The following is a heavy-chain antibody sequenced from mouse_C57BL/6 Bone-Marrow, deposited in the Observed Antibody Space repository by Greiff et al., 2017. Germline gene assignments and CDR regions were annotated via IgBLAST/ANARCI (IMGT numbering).Heavy chain of an antibody. Sequence: VQLVESGEGLVKPGGSLKLSCAASGFTFSSYAMSWVRQTPEKRLEWVAYISSGGDYIYYADTVKGRFTISRDNARNTLYLQMSSLKSEDTAMYYCTRDGPLIYYDDDGAWFAYWGQGTLVTVSA. CDR1: GFTFSSYA. V-gene: IGHV5-9-1*02. CDR3: TRDGPLIYYDDDGAWFAY. CDR2: ISSGGDYI. J-gene: IGHJ3*01. D-gene: IGHD2-4*01.